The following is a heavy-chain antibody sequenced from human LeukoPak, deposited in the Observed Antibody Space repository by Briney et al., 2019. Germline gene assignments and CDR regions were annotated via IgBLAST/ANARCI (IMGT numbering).Heavy chain of an antibody. CDR3: ASFAGTTTGYYFDY. CDR2: IYHSGST. D-gene: IGHD1-1*01. Sequence: MPSETLSLTCAVSGGSISSNNWWSWVRQPPGKGLEWIGEIYHSGSTNYNLSLKSRVTISVDKSKNQFSLKLSSVTAADTAVYYCASFAGTTTGYYFDYWAREPWSPSPQ. CDR1: GGSISSNNW. J-gene: IGHJ4*02. V-gene: IGHV4-4*02.